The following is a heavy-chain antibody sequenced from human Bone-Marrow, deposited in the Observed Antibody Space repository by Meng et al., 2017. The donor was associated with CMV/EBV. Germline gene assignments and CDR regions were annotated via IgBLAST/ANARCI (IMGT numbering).Heavy chain of an antibody. D-gene: IGHD2-2*01. CDR2: ISSSSSYI. CDR3: ARARVVVPAAHYFDY. J-gene: IGHJ4*02. Sequence: GGSLRLSGAASGFTFSSYSMNWVRQAPGKGLEWVSSISSSSSYIYYADSVKGRFTTSRDNAKNSLYLQMNSLRAEDTAVYYCARARVVVPAAHYFDYWGQGTLVTVSS. V-gene: IGHV3-21*01. CDR1: GFTFSSYS.